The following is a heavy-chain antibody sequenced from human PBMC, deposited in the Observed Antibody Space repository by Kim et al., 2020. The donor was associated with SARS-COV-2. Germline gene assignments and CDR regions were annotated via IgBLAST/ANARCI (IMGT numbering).Heavy chain of an antibody. CDR1: GFTFSSFG. V-gene: IGHV3-33*01. J-gene: IGHJ3*02. D-gene: IGHD3-16*01. CDR2: ITRGGTNT. Sequence: GGSLRLSCAASGFTFSSFGMHWVRQPPGKGLEWVSDITRGGTNTYYADSVKGRFTISRDNSKNTLYLEMNSLRVEDTAVYYCARGGDTYGIWGRGAMLTVSS. CDR3: ARGGDTYGI.